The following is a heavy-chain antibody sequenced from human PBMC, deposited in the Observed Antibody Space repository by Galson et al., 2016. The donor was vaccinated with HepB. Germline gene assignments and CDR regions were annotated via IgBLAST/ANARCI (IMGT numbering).Heavy chain of an antibody. CDR1: GGSIISNSFY. CDR2: IYYSGST. J-gene: IGHJ6*02. D-gene: IGHD1-1*01. CDR3: ARNGQLERYFYAVDV. V-gene: IGHV4-61*03. Sequence: SETLSLTCTVSGGSIISNSFYWSWIRQPPGKGLEWIGYIYYSGSTNYNPSLKSRVTISIDTSKNHFSLKVRSVTAADTAVYYCARNGQLERYFYAVDVWGQGTTVTVSS.